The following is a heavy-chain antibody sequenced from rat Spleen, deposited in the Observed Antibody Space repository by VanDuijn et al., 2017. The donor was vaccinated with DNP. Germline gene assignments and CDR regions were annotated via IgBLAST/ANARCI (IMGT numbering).Heavy chain of an antibody. CDR1: GFSLTNHH. Sequence: QVQLRESGPGLVQPSQTLSLACTVSGFSLTNHHVHWVRQPSGKGLEWMGVVWIGVTTHISSIFKSRVSINRDTSRNQVFLEVNSLQSEDSATYYCARDGQWDYLDYWGQGVMVTVAS. J-gene: IGHJ2*01. CDR3: ARDGQWDYLDY. D-gene: IGHD1-1*01. V-gene: IGHV2-43*01. CDR2: VWIGVTT.